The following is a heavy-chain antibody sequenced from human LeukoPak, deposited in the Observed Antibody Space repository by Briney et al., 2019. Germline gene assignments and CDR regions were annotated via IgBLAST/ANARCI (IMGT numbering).Heavy chain of an antibody. CDR1: GFTFSSHG. CDR2: IWYDGSNK. V-gene: IGHV3-33*01. CDR3: ARDSLEEYYFDY. Sequence: PGGSLRLSCAASGFTFSSHGMHWVRQAPGKGLEGVAVIWYDGSNKYYADSVKGRFTISRDNSKNTLYLQMNSLRAEDTAAYYCARDSLEEYYFDYWGQGTLVTVSS. J-gene: IGHJ4*02.